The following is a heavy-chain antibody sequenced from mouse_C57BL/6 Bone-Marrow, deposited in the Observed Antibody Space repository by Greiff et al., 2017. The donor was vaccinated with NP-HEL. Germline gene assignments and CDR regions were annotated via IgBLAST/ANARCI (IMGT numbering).Heavy chain of an antibody. V-gene: IGHV5-9-1*02. CDR1: GFTFSSYA. Sequence: EVKLMESGEGLVKPGGSLKLSCAASGFTFSSYAMSWVRQTPEKRLEWVAYISSGGDYIYYADTVKGRFTISRDNARNTLYLQMSSLKSADTAMYYCTRAPHYYGSSFFDYWGQGTTLTVSS. CDR3: TRAPHYYGSSFFDY. D-gene: IGHD1-1*01. J-gene: IGHJ2*01. CDR2: ISSGGDYI.